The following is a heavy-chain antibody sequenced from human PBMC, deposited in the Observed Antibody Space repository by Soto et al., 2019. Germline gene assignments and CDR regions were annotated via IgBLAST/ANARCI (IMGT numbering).Heavy chain of an antibody. V-gene: IGHV1-69*01. CDR2: IIPMFGTA. CDR1: GGSFSSYL. D-gene: IGHD2-21*02. J-gene: IGHJ5*02. CDR3: ATSSRKHCRGDTCFENWFDP. Sequence: QVHLVQSGAEVKQPGSSVRVSCKASGGSFSSYLISWVRQAPGQGLEWMGGIIPMFGTANYEQRFQGRLTINADERTNTSYMELRTLRSEDSAVYYCATSSRKHCRGDTCFENWFDPWGQGTRVTVSS.